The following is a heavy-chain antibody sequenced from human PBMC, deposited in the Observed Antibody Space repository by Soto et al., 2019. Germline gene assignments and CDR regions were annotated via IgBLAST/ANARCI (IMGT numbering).Heavy chain of an antibody. CDR1: EFTFSSYG. CDR2: ISYDGNNK. CDR3: ARDTYYHDSSGYYVFDY. J-gene: IGHJ4*02. Sequence: QVQLVESGGGVVQPGRSLTLSCAASEFTFSSYGIHWVRQAPGKGLEWVAIISYDGNNKQYADSVKGRFTISRDNYNSTVHLQMNSLRVEDTAVYYCARDTYYHDSSGYYVFDYWGQGTLVTVSS. D-gene: IGHD3-22*01. V-gene: IGHV3-30*03.